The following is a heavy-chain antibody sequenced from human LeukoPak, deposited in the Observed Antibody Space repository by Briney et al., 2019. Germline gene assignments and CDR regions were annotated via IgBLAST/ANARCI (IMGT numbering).Heavy chain of an antibody. V-gene: IGHV4-34*01. CDR2: INHSGST. CDR3: ARIKYLAAAGTYYYYYGMDV. D-gene: IGHD6-13*01. J-gene: IGHJ6*02. Sequence: SETLSLTCAVYGGSFSGYYWSWIRQPPGKGLEWIGEINHSGSTNYNPSLKSRVTISVDTSKNQFSLKLSSVTAADTAVYYCARIKYLAAAGTYYYYYGMDVWGQGTTVTVSS. CDR1: GGSFSGYY.